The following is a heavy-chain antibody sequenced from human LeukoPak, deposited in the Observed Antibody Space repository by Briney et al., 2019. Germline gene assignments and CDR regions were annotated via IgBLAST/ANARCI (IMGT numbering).Heavy chain of an antibody. D-gene: IGHD3-22*01. J-gene: IGHJ5*02. Sequence: GASVKVSCKASGYTFTGYYMHWVRQAPGQRLEWMGWINPNSGGTNYAQKFQGRVTMTRDTSISTAYMELSRLRSDDTAVYYCARDHSSSGYYIWFDPWGQGTLVTVSS. V-gene: IGHV1-2*02. CDR2: INPNSGGT. CDR3: ARDHSSSGYYIWFDP. CDR1: GYTFTGYY.